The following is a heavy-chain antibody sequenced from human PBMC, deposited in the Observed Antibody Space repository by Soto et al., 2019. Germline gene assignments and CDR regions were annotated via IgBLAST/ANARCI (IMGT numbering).Heavy chain of an antibody. D-gene: IGHD3-22*01. J-gene: IGHJ6*02. V-gene: IGHV3-23*01. CDR3: AKEITTGYGRDV. CDR2: ISGSGGST. CDR1: GFTFSSYA. Sequence: EVQLLESGGGLVQPGGSLRLSCAASGFTFSSYAMSWVRKAPAKGLEWVSAISGSGGSTYYADSVKGRFTISRDNSKHTLYLKMNILRDADTAVYYGAKEITTGYGRDVWGHGTTVTVCS.